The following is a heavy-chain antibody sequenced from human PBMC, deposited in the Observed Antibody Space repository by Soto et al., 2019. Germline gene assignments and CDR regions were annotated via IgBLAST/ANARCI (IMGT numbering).Heavy chain of an antibody. CDR1: GGSISTYY. J-gene: IGHJ6*02. V-gene: IGHV4-59*01. D-gene: IGHD3-22*01. CDR2: VYYSGST. Sequence: SETLSLTCTVSGGSISTYYWSWIRQPPGKRLEWIGYVYYSGSTTYNPSLKSRVTISIDTSKNQFSLSLSSVTAADTAVYYCAREGYSSGYYYYYGMDVWGQGTTVT. CDR3: AREGYSSGYYYYYGMDV.